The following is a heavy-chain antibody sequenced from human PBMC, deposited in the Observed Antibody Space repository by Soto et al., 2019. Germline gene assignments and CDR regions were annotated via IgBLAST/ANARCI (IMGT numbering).Heavy chain of an antibody. CDR1: GYNFMPYG. V-gene: IGHV1-18*04. Sequence: ASVKVSCKASGYNFMPYGVNWVRQAPGQGLEWMGWISPWKGNTNYAQSFQGRVTMTTDTSTSTAYMELRSLTSDDTAVYYCAGDLDPSGSYYTDYWGPGXLVTVYS. CDR3: AGDLDPSGSYYTDY. D-gene: IGHD3-10*01. CDR2: ISPWKGNT. J-gene: IGHJ4*02.